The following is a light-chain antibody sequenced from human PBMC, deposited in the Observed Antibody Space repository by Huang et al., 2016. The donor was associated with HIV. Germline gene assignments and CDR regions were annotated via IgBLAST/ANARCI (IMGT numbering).Light chain of an antibody. J-gene: IGKJ1*01. CDR3: MQSLHTPPT. V-gene: IGKV2-28*01. CDR2: LGS. Sequence: DIVMSQSPLSLTVTPGEPASISCKSNESLLYTNGFRYLNWYLQKPGLYPHLLLYLGSNRGSGVPDRFSGSGTGIEFTLTISRVEADDVGVYYCMQSLHTPPTFGQGTKVEI. CDR1: ESLLYTNGFRY.